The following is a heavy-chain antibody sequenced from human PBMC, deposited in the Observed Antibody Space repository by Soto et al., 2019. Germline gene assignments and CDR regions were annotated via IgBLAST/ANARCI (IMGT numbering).Heavy chain of an antibody. CDR3: ARGLRRQLLNWFDP. J-gene: IGHJ5*02. D-gene: IGHD2-2*01. CDR1: GLTVSSNY. Sequence: LRLSCAVSGLTVSSNYMSWVRQAPGKGLEWVSIIYSAGSTYYADSVKGRFTISRDNSKNTVYLQMNSLRAEDTAVYYCARGLRRQLLNWFDPWGQGTLVTVSS. V-gene: IGHV3-53*01. CDR2: IYSAGST.